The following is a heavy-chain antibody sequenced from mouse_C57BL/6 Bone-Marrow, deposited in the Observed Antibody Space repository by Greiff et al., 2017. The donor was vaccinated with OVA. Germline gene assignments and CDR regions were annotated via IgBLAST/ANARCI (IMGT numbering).Heavy chain of an antibody. CDR3: ARIAPHYCGSSPWFAY. CDR1: GFSLRTSGMG. D-gene: IGHD1-1*01. V-gene: IGHV8-8*01. Sequence: QVTLNESGPGILQPSQPLSLTCSFSGFSLRTSGMGVGWIRQPSGMGLEWLAHIWWDDDKYYNPALKSRLIISKDTSKNQVFLKIANVDTSNTATYYCARIAPHYCGSSPWFAYWGQGTLVTVSA. CDR2: IWWDDDK. J-gene: IGHJ3*01.